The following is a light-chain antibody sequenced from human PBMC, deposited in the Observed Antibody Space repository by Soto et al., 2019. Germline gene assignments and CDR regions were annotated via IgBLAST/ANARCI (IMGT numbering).Light chain of an antibody. V-gene: IGLV1-51*01. CDR3: GTWDSGLSTGI. CDR1: SSNIGESF. Sequence: QSVLTQPPSVSAAPGQKVTISCSGSSSNIGESFVSWYQQLPGTAPKLLIYDNNKRPSGNPDRFSGSQSGTSATLAITGLQTGDEADYYCGTWDSGLSTGIFGGGTKLTVL. J-gene: IGLJ2*01. CDR2: DNN.